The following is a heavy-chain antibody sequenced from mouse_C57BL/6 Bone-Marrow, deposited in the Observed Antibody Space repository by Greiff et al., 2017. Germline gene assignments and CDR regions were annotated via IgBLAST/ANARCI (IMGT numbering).Heavy chain of an antibody. D-gene: IGHD1-1*01. CDR1: GYTFTSYG. CDR2: IYPRSGNT. J-gene: IGHJ3*01. V-gene: IGHV1-81*01. Sequence: QVQLQQSGAELARPGASVKLSCKASGYTFTSYGISWVKQRTGQGLEWIGEIYPRSGNTYYNEKFKGKATLTADKSSSTAYMELRSLTSEDSAVYFCARPVVDWFAYWGQGTLVTVSA. CDR3: ARPVVDWFAY.